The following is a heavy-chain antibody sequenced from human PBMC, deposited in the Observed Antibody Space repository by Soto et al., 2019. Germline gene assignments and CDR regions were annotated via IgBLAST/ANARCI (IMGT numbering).Heavy chain of an antibody. J-gene: IGHJ6*02. CDR2: IYYSGST. Sequence: SETLSLTCTVSGGSISSSSYYWGWIRQPPGKGLEWIGSIYYSGSTYYNPSLKSRVTISVDTSKNQFSLKLSSVTAADTAVYYCARRPRLEGYYYYGMDVWGQGTTVTVSS. CDR3: ARRPRLEGYYYYGMDV. D-gene: IGHD3-3*01. V-gene: IGHV4-39*01. CDR1: GGSISSSSYY.